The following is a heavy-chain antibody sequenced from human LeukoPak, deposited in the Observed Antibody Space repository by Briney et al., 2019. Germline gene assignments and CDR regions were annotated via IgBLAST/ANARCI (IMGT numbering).Heavy chain of an antibody. V-gene: IGHV6-1*01. D-gene: IGHD6-19*01. CDR3: ARDVATTGWYTFDY. Sequence: SQTLSLTCASSGDSVSSINGAWNWVRQSPSRGLEWLGRTYYRSKWYSDYAVPIQGRMSINPDTSKNQFTLHLFSVTPDDTAVYYCARDVATTGWYTFDYWGQGTRVTVSS. J-gene: IGHJ4*02. CDR1: GDSVSSINGA. CDR2: TYYRSKWYS.